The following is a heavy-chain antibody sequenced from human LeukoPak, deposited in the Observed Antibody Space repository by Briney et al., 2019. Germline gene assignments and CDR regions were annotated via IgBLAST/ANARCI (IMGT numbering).Heavy chain of an antibody. J-gene: IGHJ4*02. V-gene: IGHV3-33*01. Sequence: PGGSLRLSCAASGFTFSSYGMHWVRQAPGKGLEWVAVIWCDGSNKYYADSVKGRFTISRDNSKNTLYLQMNSLRAEDTAVYYCARDTGYYHAYYFDYWGQGTLVTVSS. CDR1: GFTFSSYG. D-gene: IGHD3-9*01. CDR2: IWCDGSNK. CDR3: ARDTGYYHAYYFDY.